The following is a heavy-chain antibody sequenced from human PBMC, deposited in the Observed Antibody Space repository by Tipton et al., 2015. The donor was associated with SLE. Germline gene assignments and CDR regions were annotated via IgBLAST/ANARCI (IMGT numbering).Heavy chain of an antibody. CDR1: GGSISSSSYY. CDR2: IYYSGST. J-gene: IGHJ4*02. Sequence: TLSLTCTVSGGSISSSSYYWGWIRQPPGKGLEWIGSIYYSGSTYYNPSLQSRVTISVDTSKNQFSLKLSSVTAADTAVYYCATTSWLEYSSSSDYWGQGTLVTVSS. D-gene: IGHD6-6*01. CDR3: ATTSWLEYSSSSDY. V-gene: IGHV4-39*07.